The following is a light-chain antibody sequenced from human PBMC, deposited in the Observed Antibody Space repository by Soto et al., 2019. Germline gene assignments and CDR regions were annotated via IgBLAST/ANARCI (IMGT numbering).Light chain of an antibody. CDR2: DVS. Sequence: SALTQRASGSGSPGQSITISCTGTSSDVGGYNYVSWYQQHPGKAPKLMIYDVSNRPSGVSNRFSGSKSGNTASLTISGLQAEDEADYYCSSYTSSSTLVFGTGTKVTVL. CDR3: SSYTSSSTLV. V-gene: IGLV2-14*01. CDR1: SSDVGGYNY. J-gene: IGLJ1*01.